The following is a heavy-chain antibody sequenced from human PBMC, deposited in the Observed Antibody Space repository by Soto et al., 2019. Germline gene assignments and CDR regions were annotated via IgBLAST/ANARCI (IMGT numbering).Heavy chain of an antibody. J-gene: IGHJ5*02. D-gene: IGHD3-10*01. Sequence: SETLSLTCAVYGGSFSGYYWSWIRQPPGKGLEWIGEINHSGSTNYNPSLKSRVTISVDTSKNHFSLKLSAVTAADTAVYYCARQNVVWFGELLFVGWFDPWGQGTLVTVSS. CDR1: GGSFSGYY. CDR2: INHSGST. V-gene: IGHV4-34*01. CDR3: ARQNVVWFGELLFVGWFDP.